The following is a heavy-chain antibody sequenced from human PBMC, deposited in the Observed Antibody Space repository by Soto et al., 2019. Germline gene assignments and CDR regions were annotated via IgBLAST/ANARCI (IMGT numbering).Heavy chain of an antibody. D-gene: IGHD2-2*02. Sequence: GGSLRLSCAASGFTFRNYGMSWVRQAPGKGLEWVANIKQDGSEKYYVDSVKGRFSISRDNAKNSLFLQLNSLRAEDTAAYYCARSPFCSSSGCYIGDYWGQGALVTASS. CDR2: IKQDGSEK. CDR1: GFTFRNYG. J-gene: IGHJ4*02. CDR3: ARSPFCSSSGCYIGDY. V-gene: IGHV3-7*03.